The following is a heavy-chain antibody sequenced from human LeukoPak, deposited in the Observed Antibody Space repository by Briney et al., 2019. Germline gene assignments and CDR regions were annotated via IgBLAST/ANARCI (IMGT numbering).Heavy chain of an antibody. CDR2: IKQDGSEK. Sequence: GGSLRLSCAASGFTFSSYWMNWVRQAPGKGLEWVANIKQDGSEKYYVDSVKGRFTISRDNAKNSLYLQMNSLRAEDTAVYYCARGGSRWYDAFDIWGQGTMVTVSS. D-gene: IGHD2-15*01. J-gene: IGHJ3*02. CDR3: ARGGSRWYDAFDI. V-gene: IGHV3-7*01. CDR1: GFTFSSYW.